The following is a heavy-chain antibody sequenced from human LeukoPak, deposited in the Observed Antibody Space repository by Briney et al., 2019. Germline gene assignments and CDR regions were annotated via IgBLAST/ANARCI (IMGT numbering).Heavy chain of an antibody. CDR2: ITSTGSYI. J-gene: IGHJ4*02. Sequence: PGGSLRLSCAASGFTFSSYDMNWVRQAPGKGLEWVASITSTGSYIYYADSVKGRFTISRDNAKNTLYLQMNSLRAEDTAVYYCARVKQWPVSFVYWGQGTLVTVSS. V-gene: IGHV3-21*01. D-gene: IGHD6-19*01. CDR3: ARVKQWPVSFVY. CDR1: GFTFSSYD.